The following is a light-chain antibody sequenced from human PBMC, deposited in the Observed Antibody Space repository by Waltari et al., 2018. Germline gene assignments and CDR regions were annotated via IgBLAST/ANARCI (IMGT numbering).Light chain of an antibody. CDR3: QQRSNWPPLT. CDR2: DAS. J-gene: IGKJ4*01. V-gene: IGKV3-11*01. CDR1: QSVSSY. Sequence: EIVLXQSXATLSLXPGERATLSCRASQSVSSYLAWYQQKPGQAPRLLIYDASNRATGIPARFSGSGSGTXFTLTISSXEPEDFAXXXXQQRSNWPPLTXGXGXKVEIK.